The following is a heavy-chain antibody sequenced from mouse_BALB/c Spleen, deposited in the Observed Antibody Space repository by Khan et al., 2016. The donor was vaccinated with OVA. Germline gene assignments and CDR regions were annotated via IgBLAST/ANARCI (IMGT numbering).Heavy chain of an antibody. Sequence: QVQLKESGAELVKPGASVKLSCKASGYPFTSYYVYWVKQRPGQGLEWIGDINPSNGDTYFNEKFKSKATLTVDKSSSTAYMQVSSLTSEDSAVYCCTRGGYGGFASWGQGTLVTVSA. CDR1: GYPFTSYY. J-gene: IGHJ3*01. D-gene: IGHD2-2*01. CDR3: TRGGYGGFAS. V-gene: IGHV1-53*01. CDR2: INPSNGDT.